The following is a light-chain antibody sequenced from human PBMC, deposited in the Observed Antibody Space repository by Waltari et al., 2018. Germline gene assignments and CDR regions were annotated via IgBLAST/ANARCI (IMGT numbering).Light chain of an antibody. CDR1: QSVLYNSKNYNC. CDR3: QQYHSTPFT. Sequence: DIVMTQSPDSLALSLGERATINGKSSQSVLYNSKNYNCLAWDQQKPGQPPKLLIYWASTRESGVPDRFSGSGSGTDFTLTISSLQAEDVAVYYCQQYHSTPFTFGPGTKVDIK. CDR2: WAS. V-gene: IGKV4-1*01. J-gene: IGKJ3*01.